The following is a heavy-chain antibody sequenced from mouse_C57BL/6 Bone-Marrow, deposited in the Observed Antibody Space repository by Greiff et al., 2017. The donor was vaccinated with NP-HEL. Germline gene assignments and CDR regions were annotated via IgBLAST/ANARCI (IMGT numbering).Heavy chain of an antibody. CDR3: AAAMDY. J-gene: IGHJ4*01. V-gene: IGHV1-12*01. Sequence: QVQLKESGAELVRPGASVKMSCKASGHTFTSYNMHWVKQTPSQGLEWIGAIYPGNGDTSYNQKFKGKATLTVDKSSSTAYMQLSSLTSEDSADYFCAAAMDYWGQGTSVTVSS. CDR2: IYPGNGDT. CDR1: GHTFTSYN.